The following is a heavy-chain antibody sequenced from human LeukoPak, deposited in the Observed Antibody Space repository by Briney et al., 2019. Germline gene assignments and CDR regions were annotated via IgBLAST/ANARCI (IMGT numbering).Heavy chain of an antibody. D-gene: IGHD1-26*01. J-gene: IGHJ4*02. CDR3: ARCSPWAIPRDYYFDY. Sequence: SETLSLTCTVSGGSISSYYWSWIRQPAGKGLEWIGRIYTSGSTNCNPSLKSRVTMSVDTSKNQFSLKLSSVTAADTAVYYCARCSPWAIPRDYYFDYWGQGTLVTVSS. V-gene: IGHV4-4*07. CDR2: IYTSGST. CDR1: GGSISSYY.